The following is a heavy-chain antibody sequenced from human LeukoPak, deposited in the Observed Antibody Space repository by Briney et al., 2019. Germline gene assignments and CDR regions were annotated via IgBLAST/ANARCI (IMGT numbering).Heavy chain of an antibody. Sequence: PGGSLRLSCAPSGFTVITNDMTWVRQAPGKGLEWVSVLYSDGNTKYADSVQGRFTISRDNSKNTLYLEMNSLSADDTAVYYCARGVEPLAANTLAYWGQGTLVTVSS. J-gene: IGHJ4*02. CDR2: LYSDGNT. V-gene: IGHV3-53*01. CDR1: GFTVITND. CDR3: ARGVEPLAANTLAY. D-gene: IGHD1-14*01.